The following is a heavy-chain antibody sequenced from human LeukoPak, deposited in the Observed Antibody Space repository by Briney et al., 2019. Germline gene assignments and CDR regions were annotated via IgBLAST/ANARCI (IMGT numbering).Heavy chain of an antibody. D-gene: IGHD2-2*01. Sequence: GGSLRLSCAASGFTFSSYAMHWVRQAPGKGLEWVAVISSDGSKKTCVDSVKGRITISRDNSRNTVSLQMSSLRVDDTAVYYCARVTRVGTIVWGPGTLVTVSS. CDR2: ISSDGSKK. V-gene: IGHV3-30*04. CDR1: GFTFSSYA. J-gene: IGHJ4*02. CDR3: ARVTRVGTIV.